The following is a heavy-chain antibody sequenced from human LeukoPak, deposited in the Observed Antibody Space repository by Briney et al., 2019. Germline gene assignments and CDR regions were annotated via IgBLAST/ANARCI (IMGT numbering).Heavy chain of an antibody. CDR2: IYYSGST. Sequence: ASETLSLTCTVSGGSISSSSYYWGWIRQPPGKGLEWIGSIYYSGSTYYNPSLKSRVTISVGTSKNQFSLKLSSVTAADTAVYYCASRIAGENYYYYYYGMDVWGQGTTVTVSS. CDR3: ASRIAGENYYYYYYGMDV. J-gene: IGHJ6*02. D-gene: IGHD6-13*01. CDR1: GGSISSSSYY. V-gene: IGHV4-39*01.